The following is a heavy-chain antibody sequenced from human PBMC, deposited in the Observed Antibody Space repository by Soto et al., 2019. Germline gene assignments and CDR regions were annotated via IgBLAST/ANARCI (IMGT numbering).Heavy chain of an antibody. CDR1: GGSMSSYY. V-gene: IGHV4-4*07. Sequence: SETLSLTCTVSGGSMSSYYWSWIRQRAGKGLEWIGRIYASGSTDYNPSFKSRVTMSIDMSKNQFSLKLSSVTAADTAVYFCARVKTVDYYGMGVWGQGTTVTVSS. CDR3: ARVKTVDYYGMGV. CDR2: IYASGST. J-gene: IGHJ6*02.